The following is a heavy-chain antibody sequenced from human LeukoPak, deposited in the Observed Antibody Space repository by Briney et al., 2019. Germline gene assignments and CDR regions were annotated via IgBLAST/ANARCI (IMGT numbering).Heavy chain of an antibody. CDR2: IYYSGST. Sequence: SETLSLTCTASGGSISGYYWSWIRQPPGKGLEWVAYIYYSGSTKYNPSHKSRVTISVDTSKNQFSLKLSSVTAADTAVYYCARDRRYSSGWYGIDYWGQGTLVTVSS. CDR3: ARDRRYSSGWYGIDY. J-gene: IGHJ4*02. CDR1: GGSISGYY. V-gene: IGHV4-59*01. D-gene: IGHD6-19*01.